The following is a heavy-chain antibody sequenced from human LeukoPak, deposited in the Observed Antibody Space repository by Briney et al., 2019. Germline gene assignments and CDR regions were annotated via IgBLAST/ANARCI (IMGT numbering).Heavy chain of an antibody. V-gene: IGHV1-46*01. CDR1: GYTFSRQY. CDR3: STSVGGTEFDS. J-gene: IGHJ4*02. Sequence: ASVKVSCKASGYTFSRQYMHFVRQAPGQGLEWTGIINPSSGNTNYAQKFQGRVTMTRDTSTSTIYMDLSSLRSDDTAVYYCSTSVGGTEFDSWGQGALVTVSS. D-gene: IGHD3-16*01. CDR2: INPSSGNT.